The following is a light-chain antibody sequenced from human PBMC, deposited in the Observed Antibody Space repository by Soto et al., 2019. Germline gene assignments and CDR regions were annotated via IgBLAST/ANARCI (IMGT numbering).Light chain of an antibody. CDR1: QSVRSN. Sequence: EIVMTQSPATLSVSPGERATLSCRASQSVRSNLAWYQQKPGQATRLLIYGASTRATGIPARFSGSGSGTEFTLTISSLQSEDFAVYYCQQYNNWPPLFTFGPGTKVDIK. CDR3: QQYNNWPPLFT. CDR2: GAS. V-gene: IGKV3D-15*01. J-gene: IGKJ3*01.